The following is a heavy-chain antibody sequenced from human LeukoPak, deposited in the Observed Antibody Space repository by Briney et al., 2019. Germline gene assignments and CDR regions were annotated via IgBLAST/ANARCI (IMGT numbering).Heavy chain of an antibody. D-gene: IGHD6-19*01. CDR3: ARGAVAGDY. V-gene: IGHV3-33*01. CDR2: IWYDGSNK. Sequence: GGSLRLSCAASGFTFSSYGMHWVRHAPGKGLEWVAVIWYDGSNKYYADSVKGRFTISRDNSKNTLYLQMNSLRAEDTAVYYCARGAVAGDYWGQGTLVTVSS. J-gene: IGHJ4*02. CDR1: GFTFSSYG.